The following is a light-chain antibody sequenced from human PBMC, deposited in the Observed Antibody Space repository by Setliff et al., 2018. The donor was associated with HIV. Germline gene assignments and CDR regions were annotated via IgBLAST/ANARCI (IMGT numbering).Light chain of an antibody. J-gene: IGKJ1*01. Sequence: EIVLTQSPGTVSLSPGERATLSCRASQSVSSRYLAWYQQKHGQTPRLLIYGASSRATGIPDRFSGSGSGTEFILTISRLEPEDFAVYYCHQYGLSSRGTFGQGTKVDIK. CDR2: GAS. V-gene: IGKV3-20*01. CDR3: HQYGLSSRGT. CDR1: QSVSSRY.